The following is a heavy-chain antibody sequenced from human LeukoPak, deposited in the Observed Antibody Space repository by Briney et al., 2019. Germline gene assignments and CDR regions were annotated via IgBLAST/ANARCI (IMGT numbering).Heavy chain of an antibody. CDR2: IYHSGTT. D-gene: IGHD4-17*01. Sequence: SETLSLTCTVSAHSISSDFHWAWIRQPPGKGLEWIGSIYHSGTTYYNPSLKSRVTISVDTSKNQFSLRLRSVTAAATAVYYCARDQGYGDYAPWGQGTLVTVSS. J-gene: IGHJ5*02. V-gene: IGHV4-38-2*02. CDR1: AHSISSDFH. CDR3: ARDQGYGDYAP.